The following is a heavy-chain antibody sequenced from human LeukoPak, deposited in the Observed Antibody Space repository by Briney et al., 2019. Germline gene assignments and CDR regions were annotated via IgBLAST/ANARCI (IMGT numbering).Heavy chain of an antibody. CDR2: ISYDGSNK. Sequence: GGSLGLSCAASGFTFSSYGMHWVRQAPGKGLEWVAVISYDGSNKYYADSVKGRFTISRDNSKNTLYLQMNSLRAEDTAVYYCAKDVGYWGQGTLVTVSS. J-gene: IGHJ4*02. V-gene: IGHV3-30*18. CDR3: AKDVGY. D-gene: IGHD1-26*01. CDR1: GFTFSSYG.